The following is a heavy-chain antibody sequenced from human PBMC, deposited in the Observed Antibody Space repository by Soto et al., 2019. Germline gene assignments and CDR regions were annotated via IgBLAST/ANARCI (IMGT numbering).Heavy chain of an antibody. V-gene: IGHV4-59*01. CDR3: ARNGDDYYDSSGPFAY. D-gene: IGHD3-22*01. Sequence: SETLSLTCTVSGGSISSYYWSWIRQPPGKGLEWIGYIYYSGITNYNPSLKSRVTISVDTSKNQFSLKLSSVTAADTAVYYCARNGDDYYDSSGPFAYWGQGTLVTIS. CDR2: IYYSGIT. CDR1: GGSISSYY. J-gene: IGHJ4*02.